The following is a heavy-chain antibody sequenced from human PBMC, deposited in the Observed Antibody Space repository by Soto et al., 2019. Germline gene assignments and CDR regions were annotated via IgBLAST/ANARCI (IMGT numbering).Heavy chain of an antibody. D-gene: IGHD1-26*01. CDR3: GRRELGITDAFDI. CDR2: IYPGDSDT. CDR1: GYSFTSYA. Sequence: PGESLTTSCQVSGYSFTSYAIVWVRQLPGKGLECMGIIYPGDSDTRYSPSFQGQVTISADKSISTAYLQWSSLKASDTAMYYCGRRELGITDAFDIWGQGTMVTVSS. V-gene: IGHV5-51*01. J-gene: IGHJ3*02.